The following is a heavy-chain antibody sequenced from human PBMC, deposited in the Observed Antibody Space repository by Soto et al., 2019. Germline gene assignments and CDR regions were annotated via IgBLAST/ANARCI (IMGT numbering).Heavy chain of an antibody. J-gene: IGHJ4*02. V-gene: IGHV3-48*02. Sequence: PGGSLRLSCIASGFSFSDYSMNWVRQAPGKGLQWVSYISSSGDKTYYADSVKGRFTVSRDNAKNALFLEMNSLRDDDTATYYCARLPKGSLVTAWGQGTRVTVSS. CDR1: GFSFSDYS. CDR3: ARLPKGSLVTA. CDR2: ISSSGDKT. D-gene: IGHD2-21*02.